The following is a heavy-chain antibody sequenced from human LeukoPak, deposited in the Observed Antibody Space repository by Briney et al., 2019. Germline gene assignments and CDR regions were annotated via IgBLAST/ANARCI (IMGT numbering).Heavy chain of an antibody. V-gene: IGHV3-48*04. Sequence: PGGSLRLSCAASGFTFSSYSMNWVRQAPGKGLEWVSYISSSSSTIYYADSVKGRFTISRDNAKNSLYLQMNSLRAEDTAVYYCARDNGRDGYNWKVCYYWGQGTLVTVSS. CDR3: ARDNGRDGYNWKVCYY. D-gene: IGHD5-24*01. CDR2: ISSSSSTI. CDR1: GFTFSSYS. J-gene: IGHJ4*02.